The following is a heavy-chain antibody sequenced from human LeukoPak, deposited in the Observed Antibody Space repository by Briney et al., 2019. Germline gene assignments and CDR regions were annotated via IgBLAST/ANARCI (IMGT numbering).Heavy chain of an antibody. Sequence: GGSLRLSCAASGFTFRRYAMRWVREAPGEGGGWGSAISGSGGRTYYADSVKGGFTIYRDNSKNTVYLKRNRVRDGDRADYECARESSGYCYGLDAFDFWGQGTMVTVSS. CDR3: ARESSGYCYGLDAFDF. J-gene: IGHJ3*01. CDR1: GFTFRRYA. CDR2: ISGSGGRT. D-gene: IGHD5-18*01. V-gene: IGHV3-23*01.